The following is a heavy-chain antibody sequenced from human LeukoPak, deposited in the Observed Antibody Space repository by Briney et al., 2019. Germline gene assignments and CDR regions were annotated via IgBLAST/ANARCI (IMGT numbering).Heavy chain of an antibody. CDR3: AKEVRGMDV. CDR1: GFTFSSYG. Sequence: GRSLRLSCAASGFTFSSYGMHWVRQAPGEGLEWVAVISYDGSNKYYADSVKGRFTISRDNSKNTLYLQMNSLRAEDTAVYYCAKEVRGMDVWGQGTTVTVSS. J-gene: IGHJ6*02. CDR2: ISYDGSNK. V-gene: IGHV3-30*18. D-gene: IGHD4-11*01.